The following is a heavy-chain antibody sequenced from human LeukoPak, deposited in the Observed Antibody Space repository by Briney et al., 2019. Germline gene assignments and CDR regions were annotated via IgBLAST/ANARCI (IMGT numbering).Heavy chain of an antibody. D-gene: IGHD3-22*01. Sequence: GGSLRLSCVASGFTFSSFWMSWVRQAPGKGLEWVSVIYSGGSTYYADSVKGRFTISRDNSKNTLYLQMNGLRAEDTAVYYCARDDSSGYSRFAFDIWGQGTMVTVSS. V-gene: IGHV3-53*01. CDR2: IYSGGST. J-gene: IGHJ3*02. CDR3: ARDDSSGYSRFAFDI. CDR1: GFTFSSFW.